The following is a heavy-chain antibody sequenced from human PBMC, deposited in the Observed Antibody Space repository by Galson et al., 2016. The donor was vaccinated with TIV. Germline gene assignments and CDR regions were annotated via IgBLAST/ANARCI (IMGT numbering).Heavy chain of an antibody. J-gene: IGHJ3*01. D-gene: IGHD3/OR15-3a*01. CDR2: ITSGWGPT. V-gene: IGHV3-48*03. Sequence: SLRLSCAASGFIFSNYEMNWVRQAPGKGLEWISYITSGWGPTYYAESVKGRLSISRDNTKNSLYLQMNSLRPEDTAVYYCVREAVMSFGLDGFGVWGQGTVVTVSS. CDR3: VREAVMSFGLDGFGV. CDR1: GFIFSNYE.